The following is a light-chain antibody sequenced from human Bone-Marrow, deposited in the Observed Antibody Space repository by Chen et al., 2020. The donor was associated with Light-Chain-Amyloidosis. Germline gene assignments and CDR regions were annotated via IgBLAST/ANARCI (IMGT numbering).Light chain of an antibody. CDR1: QSVSSN. Sequence: EIVMTQSPATLSVSPGDRVTLSCRASQSVSSNLAWYQLKPGQAPRLLIYDTSTRATDVPVRFSGSGSGTEFTLTNSSLQSEDFAVYFGQQYNTWPEFGQGTRLDFK. CDR3: QQYNTWPE. CDR2: DTS. V-gene: IGKV3-15*01. J-gene: IGKJ5*01.